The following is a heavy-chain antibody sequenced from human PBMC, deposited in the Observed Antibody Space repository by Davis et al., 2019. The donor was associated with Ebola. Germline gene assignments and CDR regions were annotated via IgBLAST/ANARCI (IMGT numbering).Heavy chain of an antibody. D-gene: IGHD6-13*01. CDR1: GGTFSSYA. J-gene: IGHJ6*02. Sequence: AASVKVSCKASGGTFSSYAISWVRQAPGQGLEWMGGIIPIFGTANYAQKFQGRVTITADESTSTAYMELSSLRSEDTAVYYCARVAAAGTDYYYYYGMDVWGQGTTVTVSS. V-gene: IGHV1-69*13. CDR2: IIPIFGTA. CDR3: ARVAAAGTDYYYYYGMDV.